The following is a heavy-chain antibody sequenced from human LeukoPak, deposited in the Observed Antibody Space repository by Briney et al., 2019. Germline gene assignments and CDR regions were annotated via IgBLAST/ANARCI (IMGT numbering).Heavy chain of an antibody. Sequence: PGGSLRLSCAASGFTFSNYNMNWVRQAPGKGLEWVSYISSRNTPIFYADSVKGRFTISRDNSKNTLYLQMNSLRAEDTAVYYCAKMAFYYDSTSDYWGQGTLVTVSS. CDR3: AKMAFYYDSTSDY. CDR2: ISSRNTPI. CDR1: GFTFSNYN. V-gene: IGHV3-48*01. D-gene: IGHD3-22*01. J-gene: IGHJ4*02.